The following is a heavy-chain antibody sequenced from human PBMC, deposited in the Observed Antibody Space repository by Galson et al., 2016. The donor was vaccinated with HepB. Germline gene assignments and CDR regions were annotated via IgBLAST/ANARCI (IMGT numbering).Heavy chain of an antibody. CDR3: AKEVLWFRATDH. J-gene: IGHJ4*02. CDR2: ISFDGSYK. Sequence: SLRLSCAASGFTFNSSGMHWVRQAPGKGLEWVAVISFDGSYKYYADSVKGRFTISRDYSKNTLFLQMNTLRFEDTAVYYCAKEVLWFRATDHWGQGILVTVSS. D-gene: IGHD3-10*01. V-gene: IGHV3-30*18. CDR1: GFTFNSSG.